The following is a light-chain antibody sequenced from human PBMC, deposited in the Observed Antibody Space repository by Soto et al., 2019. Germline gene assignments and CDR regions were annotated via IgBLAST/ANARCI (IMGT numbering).Light chain of an antibody. CDR2: RAS. J-gene: IGKJ5*01. CDR3: QQSFSTPIT. CDR1: QSISTN. Sequence: DIQMTQSPSSLSASVGDRVSITCRASQSISTNVNWYHQKPGTAPNLLIYRASTLESGVPSRFSGSGSGTDFTLTISSLQPADFSTYYCQQSFSTPITFGQGTRLDIK. V-gene: IGKV1-39*01.